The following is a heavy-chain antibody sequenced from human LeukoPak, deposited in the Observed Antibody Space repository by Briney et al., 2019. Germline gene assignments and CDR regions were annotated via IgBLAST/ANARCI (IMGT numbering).Heavy chain of an antibody. Sequence: KPSETLSLTCAVYGGSFSGYYWSWIRQPPGKGLEWIGYIYYSGSTNYNPSLKSRVTISVDPSKNQFSLKLSSVTAADTALYYCARNYYDSSGYYYSDAFDIWGQGTMVTVSS. CDR3: ARNYYDSSGYYYSDAFDI. CDR1: GGSFSGYY. V-gene: IGHV4-59*01. D-gene: IGHD3-22*01. CDR2: IYYSGST. J-gene: IGHJ3*02.